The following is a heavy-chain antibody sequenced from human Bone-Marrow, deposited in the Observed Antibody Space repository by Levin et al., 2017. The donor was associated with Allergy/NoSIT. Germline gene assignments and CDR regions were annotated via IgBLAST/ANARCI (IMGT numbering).Heavy chain of an antibody. V-gene: IGHV4-39*01. D-gene: IGHD4-11*01. CDR1: GGSTSSNNYY. CDR3: ARRGTVSGVYGMDV. Sequence: RASETLSLTCTVSGGSTSSNNYYWGWIRQPPGTGLEWIGNIFYSGSTYYNPSLKSRVTISVDTSKNQFSLKLSSVTAADTAVYYCARRGTVSGVYGMDVWGQGTTVTVSS. J-gene: IGHJ6*02. CDR2: IFYSGST.